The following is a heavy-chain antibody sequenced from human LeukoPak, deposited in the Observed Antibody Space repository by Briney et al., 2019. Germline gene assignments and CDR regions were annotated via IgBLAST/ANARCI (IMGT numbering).Heavy chain of an antibody. CDR3: AKGVGYGGMDV. CDR1: GFIFSGYG. Sequence: PGGSLRLSCAASGFIFSGYGMHWVRQAPGKGLEWVAVISYDGHNEYYADSVKGRFTISRDNSKNTVYVQMNSLRAEDTAVYYCAKGVGYGGMDVWGQGTTVTVSS. D-gene: IGHD2-8*01. CDR2: ISYDGHNE. J-gene: IGHJ6*02. V-gene: IGHV3-30*18.